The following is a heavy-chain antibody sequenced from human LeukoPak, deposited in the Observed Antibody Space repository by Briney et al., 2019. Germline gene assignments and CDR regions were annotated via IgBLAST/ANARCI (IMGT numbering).Heavy chain of an antibody. Sequence: GGSLRLSCAASGFTFSSYWMHWVRQAPGKGLVWVSRINSDASSTSYADSVKGRFTISRDNAKNTLYLQMNSLRAEDTAVYYCARGKVDTAMAIDYWGQGTLVTVSS. D-gene: IGHD5-18*01. CDR1: GFTFSSYW. CDR3: ARGKVDTAMAIDY. V-gene: IGHV3-74*01. J-gene: IGHJ4*02. CDR2: INSDASST.